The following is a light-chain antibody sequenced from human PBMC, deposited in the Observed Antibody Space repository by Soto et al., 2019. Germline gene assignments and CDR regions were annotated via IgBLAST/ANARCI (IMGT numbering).Light chain of an antibody. Sequence: EIVLTQSPGTLSLSPGERATLSCRASQSVSSNLAWYQQKPGQTPRLLIYGASTRATGIPGRFSGSGSGTEFTLTISSLQSEDFAVYYCQQYNNWYTFGQGTKLEIK. V-gene: IGKV3-15*01. CDR3: QQYNNWYT. CDR2: GAS. CDR1: QSVSSN. J-gene: IGKJ2*01.